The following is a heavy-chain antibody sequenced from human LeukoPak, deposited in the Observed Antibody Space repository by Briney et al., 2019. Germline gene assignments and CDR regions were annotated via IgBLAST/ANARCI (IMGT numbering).Heavy chain of an antibody. J-gene: IGHJ4*02. CDR2: INPNSGGT. Sequence: ASVKVSCKASGYTFTGYYMHWVRQAPGQGLEWMGWINPNSGGTNYAQKFQGRVTMTRDTSISTAYMELSRLRSDDTAVYYCARAPHRYCSGGSCPNPFDYWGQGTLVTVSS. V-gene: IGHV1-2*02. CDR3: ARAPHRYCSGGSCPNPFDY. D-gene: IGHD2-15*01. CDR1: GYTFTGYY.